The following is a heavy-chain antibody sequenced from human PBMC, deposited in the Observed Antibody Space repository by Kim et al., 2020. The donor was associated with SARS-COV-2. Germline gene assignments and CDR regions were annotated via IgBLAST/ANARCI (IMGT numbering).Heavy chain of an antibody. V-gene: IGHV3-23*01. J-gene: IGHJ4*02. CDR3: AKDRGVEMATIIPLRYYFDY. Sequence: GGSLRLSCAASGFTFSSYAMSWVRQAPGKGLEWVSAISGSGGSTYYADSVKGRFTISRDNSKNTLYLQMNSLRAEDTAVYYCAKDRGVEMATIIPLRYYFDYWGQGTLVTVSS. CDR1: GFTFSSYA. CDR2: ISGSGGST. D-gene: IGHD5-12*01.